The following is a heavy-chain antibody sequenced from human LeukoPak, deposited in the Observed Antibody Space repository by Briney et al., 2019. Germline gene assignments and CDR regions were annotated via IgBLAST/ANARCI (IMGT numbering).Heavy chain of an antibody. CDR2: ISPSGDST. V-gene: IGHV1-46*01. D-gene: IGHD5-24*01. CDR1: GYTFTRKY. CDR3: ARDNSVRDVAWWFDP. Sequence: ASVKVSCKAFGYTFTRKYMHWVRQAPGQEPEWMGVISPSGDSTAYAQKFQGRITLTRDMSTSTDYLELSSLRSEDTAVYYCARDNSVRDVAWWFDPWGQGTLVTVSS. J-gene: IGHJ5*02.